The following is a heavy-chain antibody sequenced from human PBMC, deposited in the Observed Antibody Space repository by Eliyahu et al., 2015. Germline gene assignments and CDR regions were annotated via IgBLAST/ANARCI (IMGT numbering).Heavy chain of an antibody. CDR1: XXTXXSYY. V-gene: IGHV1-46*03. CDR2: INPSGGST. CDR3: ARTVGKTVVTYFDY. Sequence: QVQLVQSGAEVKKPGAXVKXSCKASXXTXXSYYMHWVRQAPGQGLXWMGIINPSGGSTSYAQKFQGRVTMTRDTSTSTVYMELSSLRSEDTAVYYCARTVGKTVVTYFDYWGQGTLVTVSS. D-gene: IGHD4-23*01. J-gene: IGHJ4*02.